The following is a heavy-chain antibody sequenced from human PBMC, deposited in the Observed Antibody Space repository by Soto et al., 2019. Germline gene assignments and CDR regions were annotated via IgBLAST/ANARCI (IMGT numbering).Heavy chain of an antibody. CDR1: GFTFSNYG. V-gene: IGHV3-30*18. CDR2: ISYDGSNK. J-gene: IGHJ4*02. Sequence: GGSLRLSFVASGFTFSNYGMHWVRQAPGKGLEWVAVISYDGSNKYYADSVKVRFTISIDNSKNTLYLQMNSLRAEETAVYYCAKDVRPRYYYDTIGYYRDXWGQVTLVTVSX. CDR3: AKDVRPRYYYDTIGYYRDX. D-gene: IGHD3-22*01.